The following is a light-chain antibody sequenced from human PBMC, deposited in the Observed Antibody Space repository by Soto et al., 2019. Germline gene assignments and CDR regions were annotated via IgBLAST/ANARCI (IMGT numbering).Light chain of an antibody. Sequence: SYELTQPPSVSVAPGKTARITCGGNNIGSKSVHWYQQKPGQAPVLVIYYDSDRPSGIPERCAVYNSGNTATLTISRVEDGDEADYYCQVWDSSSDRDVVFGGGTKLTVL. CDR1: NIGSKS. V-gene: IGLV3-21*04. CDR2: YDS. J-gene: IGLJ2*01. CDR3: QVWDSSSDRDVV.